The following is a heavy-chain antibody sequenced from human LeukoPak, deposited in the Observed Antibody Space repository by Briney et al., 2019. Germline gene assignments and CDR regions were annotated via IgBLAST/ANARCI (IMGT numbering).Heavy chain of an antibody. D-gene: IGHD3-10*01. CDR2: IYPGDSQT. V-gene: IGHV5-51*01. Sequence: GESLNIHWQGFGYTFTNYWIGWMRQMPGKGLEWMGIIYPGDSQTRYSPSFQGQVTFSADKSITTAYPQWSSLNASDTAMYYCARLRVTMLRGVIIPQGKYWYFDLWGRATLVTVSS. CDR3: ARLRVTMLRGVIIPQGKYWYFDL. J-gene: IGHJ2*01. CDR1: GYTFTNYW.